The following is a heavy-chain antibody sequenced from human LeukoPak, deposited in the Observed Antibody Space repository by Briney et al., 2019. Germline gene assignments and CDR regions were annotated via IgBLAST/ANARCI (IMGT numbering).Heavy chain of an antibody. D-gene: IGHD5-18*01. J-gene: IGHJ6*03. Sequence: PSETLSLTCAVYGGSFSGYYWSWIRQPPGKGLEWIGEINHSGSTNYNPSLKSRVTISVDTSKNQFSLKLSSVTAADTAVYYCARGRGNVDTATSYYYYYYMDVWGKGTTVTVSS. CDR1: GGSFSGYY. CDR2: INHSGST. V-gene: IGHV4-34*01. CDR3: ARGRGNVDTATSYYYYYYMDV.